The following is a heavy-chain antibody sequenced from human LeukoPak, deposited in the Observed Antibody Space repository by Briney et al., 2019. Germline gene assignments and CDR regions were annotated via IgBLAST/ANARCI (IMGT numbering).Heavy chain of an antibody. CDR2: INPNSGGT. D-gene: IGHD5-12*01. V-gene: IGHV1-2*02. CDR1: GYTFTGYY. CDR3: ARARWLRFVVIGY. Sequence: ASVTVSCKASGYTFTGYYMHWVRQAPGRGLEWMGWINPNSGGTNYAQKFQGRVTMTRDTSISTAYMELSRLRSDDTAVYYCARARWLRFVVIGYWGQGTLVTVSS. J-gene: IGHJ4*02.